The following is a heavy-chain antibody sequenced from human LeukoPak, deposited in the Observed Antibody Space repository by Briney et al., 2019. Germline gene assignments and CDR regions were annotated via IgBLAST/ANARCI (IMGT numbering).Heavy chain of an antibody. CDR3: ARADEWAFDI. J-gene: IGHJ3*02. CDR1: GDSVSSNSAA. Sequence: SQTLSLTCAISGDSVSSNSAAWNWLRQSPSRGLEWLGRTYYRSKWYNDYAVSVKGRITINPDTSKNQFSLQLNSVTPEDTAVYYCARADEWAFDIWGQGTMVTVSS. V-gene: IGHV6-1*01. CDR2: TYYRSKWYN. D-gene: IGHD2-8*01.